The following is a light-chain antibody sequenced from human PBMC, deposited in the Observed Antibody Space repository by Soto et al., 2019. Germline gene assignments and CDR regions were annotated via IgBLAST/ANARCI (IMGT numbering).Light chain of an antibody. CDR3: CSYAGSYTYVV. CDR2: DVS. V-gene: IGLV2-11*01. Sequence: QSSLTQPRSLSGSPGQSVTISCTGTSSDVAAYNYVSWYQQHPGKAPKLLICDVSRRPSGVPDRFSGSKSGNTASLTISGLQAEDEADYYCCSYAGSYTYVVFGGGTKVTVL. J-gene: IGLJ2*01. CDR1: SSDVAAYNY.